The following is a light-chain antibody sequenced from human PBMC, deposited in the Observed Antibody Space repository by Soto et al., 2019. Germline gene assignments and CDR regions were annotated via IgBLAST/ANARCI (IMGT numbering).Light chain of an antibody. CDR2: GAS. CDR3: QQYGKSTLT. CDR1: QSGSGTY. J-gene: IGKJ4*01. Sequence: EIVLTQSPGTLSLSPGERATLSCRASQSGSGTYLAWYQQKPGQATRLLISGASRRATGIPDRFSGSGSGTDFTLTISSLEPEDFAVYYCQQYGKSTLTFGGGTKVDIX. V-gene: IGKV3-20*01.